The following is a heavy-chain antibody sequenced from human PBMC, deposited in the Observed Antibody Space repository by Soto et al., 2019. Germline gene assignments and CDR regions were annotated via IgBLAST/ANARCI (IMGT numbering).Heavy chain of an antibody. CDR1: GYSFTSYW. Sequence: PVDSRKISCKGSGYSFTSYWIVWVRQMPGKGLEWMGIIYPDDSDTRYSPSFQGQVTISADKSINTAYLQWSSLKASDTAMYYCARHGSAAAIYYGMDVWGQGTTVTVSS. CDR2: IYPDDSDT. CDR3: ARHGSAAAIYYGMDV. V-gene: IGHV5-51*01. J-gene: IGHJ6*02. D-gene: IGHD6-25*01.